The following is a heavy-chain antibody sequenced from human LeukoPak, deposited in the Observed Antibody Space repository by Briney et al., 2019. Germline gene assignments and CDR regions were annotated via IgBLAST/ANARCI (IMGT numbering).Heavy chain of an antibody. D-gene: IGHD3-22*01. CDR3: AMAPTYYYDSSGLN. CDR1: GFTVSSNY. CDR2: IYSGGST. Sequence: PGGSLRLSCAASGFTVSSNYMSWVRQAPGKGLEWVSVIYSGGSTYYADSVKGRFTISRDNSKNTLYLQMNSLRAEDTAVYYCAMAPTYYYDSSGLNWGQGTLVTVSS. V-gene: IGHV3-53*01. J-gene: IGHJ4*02.